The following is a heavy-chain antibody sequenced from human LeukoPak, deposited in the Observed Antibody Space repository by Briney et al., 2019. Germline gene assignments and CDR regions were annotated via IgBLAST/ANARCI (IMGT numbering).Heavy chain of an antibody. CDR1: GYTFTGYY. Sequence: SVKVSCKASGYTFTGYYMHWVRQAPGQGPEWMGGIIPIFGTANYAQKFQGRVTITADESTSTAYMELSSLRSEDTAVYYCARNGRVDLFDYYMDVWGKGTTVTISS. D-gene: IGHD3-10*02. CDR2: IIPIFGTA. CDR3: ARNGRVDLFDYYMDV. V-gene: IGHV1-69*13. J-gene: IGHJ6*03.